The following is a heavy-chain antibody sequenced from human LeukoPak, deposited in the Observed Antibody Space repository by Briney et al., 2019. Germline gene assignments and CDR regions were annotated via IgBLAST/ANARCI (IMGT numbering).Heavy chain of an antibody. V-gene: IGHV3-23*01. J-gene: IGHJ4*02. Sequence: GGSLRLSCAASGFTFSSYAMSWVRQTPGKGLEWVSTIPDGSSNTYYADSVKGRFTISRDNSKNSLYLQMNSLRAEDTALYYCAKGRSPMVRGVSVFVYWGQGTLVTVSS. CDR1: GFTFSSYA. CDR3: AKGRSPMVRGVSVFVY. D-gene: IGHD3-10*01. CDR2: IPDGSSNT.